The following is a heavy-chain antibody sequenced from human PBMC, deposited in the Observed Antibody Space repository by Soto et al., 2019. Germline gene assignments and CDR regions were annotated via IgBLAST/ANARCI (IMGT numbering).Heavy chain of an antibody. CDR2: IYYSGST. D-gene: IGHD5-18*01. CDR1: GGSISSYS. Sequence: SETLSLTCTIYGGSISSYSWSWIWQPPGKGLEWIGYIYYSGSTNYNPSLKSRVTISVDTSKNQFSLKLSSVTAADTAVYYCARGLKDTAMVTEWFDPWGQGTLVTVS. J-gene: IGHJ5*02. V-gene: IGHV4-59*01. CDR3: ARGLKDTAMVTEWFDP.